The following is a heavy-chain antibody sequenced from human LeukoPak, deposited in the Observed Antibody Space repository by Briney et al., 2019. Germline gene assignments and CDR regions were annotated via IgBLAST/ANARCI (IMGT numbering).Heavy chain of an antibody. D-gene: IGHD5-24*01. J-gene: IGHJ5*02. CDR2: IYYSGST. CDR3: ARESLTWLQTRTSWFDP. Sequence: SETLSLTCTVSGGSISSSSYYWGWIRQPPGKGLEWIGSIYYSGSTYYNPSLKSRVTISVDTSKNQFSLKLSSVTAADTAVYYCARESLTWLQTRTSWFDPWGQGTLVTVSS. V-gene: IGHV4-39*02. CDR1: GGSISSSSYY.